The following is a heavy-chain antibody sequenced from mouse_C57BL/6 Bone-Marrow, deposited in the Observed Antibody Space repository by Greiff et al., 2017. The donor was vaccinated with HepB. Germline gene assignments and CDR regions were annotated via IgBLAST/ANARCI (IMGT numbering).Heavy chain of an antibody. CDR1: GFTFSDYG. Sequence: VQLQQSGGGLVKPGGSLKLSCAASGFTFSDYGMHWVRQAPEKGLEWVAYISSGSSTIYYADTVKGRFTISRDNAKNTLFLQMTSLRSEDTAMYYCARGEWGQGTLVTVSA. CDR2: ISSGSSTI. CDR3: ARGE. V-gene: IGHV5-17*01. J-gene: IGHJ3*02.